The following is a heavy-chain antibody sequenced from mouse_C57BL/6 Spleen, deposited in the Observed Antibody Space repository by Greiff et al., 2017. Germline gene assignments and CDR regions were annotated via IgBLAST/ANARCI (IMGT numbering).Heavy chain of an antibody. V-gene: IGHV5-17*01. CDR2: ISSGSSTI. CDR3: ARPFYYSASSYAAMDN. D-gene: IGHD1-1*01. Sequence: EVQGVESGGGLVKPGGSLKLSCAASGFTFSDYGMHWVRQAPEKGLEWVAYISSGSSTIYYADTVKGRFTISRDNAKNTLFLQMTSLRSEDTAMYYCARPFYYSASSYAAMDNWGQGTSVTVSS. J-gene: IGHJ4*01. CDR1: GFTFSDYG.